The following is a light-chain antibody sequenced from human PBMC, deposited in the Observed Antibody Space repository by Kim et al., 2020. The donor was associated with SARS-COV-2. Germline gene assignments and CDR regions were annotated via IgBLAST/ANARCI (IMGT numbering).Light chain of an antibody. CDR2: AAS. CDR3: QHSYTTPYT. CDR1: QSISSY. J-gene: IGKJ2*01. Sequence: DIQMTQSPSSLSASVGDRVTITCRASQSISSYLNWYHQTPGKAPKLLIYAASSLQSGVPSRFSGSGSGTDFTLTISSLQPEDFATYYCQHSYTTPYTFGQGTKLEIK. V-gene: IGKV1-39*01.